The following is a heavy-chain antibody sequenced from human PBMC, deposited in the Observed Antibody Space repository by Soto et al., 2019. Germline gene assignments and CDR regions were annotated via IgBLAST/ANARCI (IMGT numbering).Heavy chain of an antibody. CDR3: EKETKATRLYYYGMDV. V-gene: IGHV3-30*18. CDR1: GCSFSTYG. Sequence: PGGSLRLSCSASGCSFSTYGMHWVRQAPGKGRQWVAVISYEGTNKYYADSVKGWLTISRDNTKNTLFLQMNNLRRQDTAVYYCEKETKATRLYYYGMDVWGQGTTVTVSS. CDR2: ISYEGTNK. J-gene: IGHJ6*02.